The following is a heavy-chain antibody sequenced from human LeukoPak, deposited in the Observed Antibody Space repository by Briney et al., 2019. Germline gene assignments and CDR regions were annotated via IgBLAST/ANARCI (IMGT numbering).Heavy chain of an antibody. Sequence: PGGSLRLSCVASEFTFRSYTINWVRQPPGKGLEWVSSICSSRNVIYYADPLRGGFTFSWDNAKYSSHLLMASLRVETPAVYYGARDLRGCYSDDYWGQVTPVTVSS. D-gene: IGHD3-16*01. J-gene: IGHJ4*02. CDR1: EFTFRSYT. CDR2: ICSSRNVI. CDR3: ARDLRGCYSDDY. V-gene: IGHV3-21*01.